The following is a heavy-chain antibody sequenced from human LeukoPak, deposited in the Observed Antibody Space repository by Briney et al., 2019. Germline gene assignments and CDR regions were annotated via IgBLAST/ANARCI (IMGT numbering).Heavy chain of an antibody. J-gene: IGHJ4*02. V-gene: IGHV3-49*04. CDR3: SRNYYGDSGGFFDY. D-gene: IGHD4-17*01. Sequence: SGGSLRLSCTASGFTFGDYAMSWVRQAPGKGLEWVGFIRSKAYGGTTEYAASVKGRLTISRDDSKSIAYLQMNSLKTEDTAFYYCSRNYYGDSGGFFDYWGQGTVVTVSS. CDR1: GFTFGDYA. CDR2: IRSKAYGGTT.